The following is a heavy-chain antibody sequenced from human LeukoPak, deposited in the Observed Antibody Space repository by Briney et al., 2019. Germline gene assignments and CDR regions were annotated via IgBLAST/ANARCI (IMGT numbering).Heavy chain of an antibody. J-gene: IGHJ5*02. CDR3: ARHRGYSQENWFDP. D-gene: IGHD5-18*01. V-gene: IGHV4-59*01. Sequence: SETLSLTCTVSGGSISSYYWSWIRQPPGKGLEWIGYIYYSGSTNYNPSLKSRVTISVDTSKNQFSLKLSSVTAADTAVYYCARHRGYSQENWFDPWGQGTLVTVSS. CDR1: GGSISSYY. CDR2: IYYSGST.